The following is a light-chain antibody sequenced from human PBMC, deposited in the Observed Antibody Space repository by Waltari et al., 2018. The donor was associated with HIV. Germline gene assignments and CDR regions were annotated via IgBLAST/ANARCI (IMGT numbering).Light chain of an antibody. J-gene: IGLJ2*01. CDR3: FSRDSSGRQGL. CDR2: EGS. Sequence: SHELAQPPSVSVSPGQTARITCSGDALATQYVYWYQQKSGQAPVLVIHEGSRRPSGVPERVAGYSSGTRDTLTISAAHVDDEGDYYCFSRDSSGRQGLFGGGTKLTV. CDR1: ALATQY. V-gene: IGLV3-10*01.